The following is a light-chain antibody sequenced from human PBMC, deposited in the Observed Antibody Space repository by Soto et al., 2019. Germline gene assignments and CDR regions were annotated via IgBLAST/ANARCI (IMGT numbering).Light chain of an antibody. CDR3: QKYNTAPRT. Sequence: DIQMTQSPSSLSASVGDRVTITCRASQDINSYLAWYQQKPGKAPKLLIYAASTLQSGVPSRFSGSGSGTDFTLTISSLQPEDVATYFCQKYNTAPRTFGQGTKVEIK. V-gene: IGKV1-27*01. J-gene: IGKJ1*01. CDR2: AAS. CDR1: QDINSY.